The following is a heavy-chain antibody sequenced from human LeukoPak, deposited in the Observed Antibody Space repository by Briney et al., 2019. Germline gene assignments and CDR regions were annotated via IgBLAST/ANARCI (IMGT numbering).Heavy chain of an antibody. D-gene: IGHD6-19*01. CDR2: IRTSGDT. Sequence: GGSLRLSCAASGVTFSSYDMHWVRQATGKGLEWVSVIRTSGDTYYAGSVKGRFTISRENAKNSLYLQMNSLTAGDTAVYFCSRGGSNGWPNYFDSWGQGALVTVSS. V-gene: IGHV3-13*04. J-gene: IGHJ4*02. CDR3: SRGGSNGWPNYFDS. CDR1: GVTFSSYD.